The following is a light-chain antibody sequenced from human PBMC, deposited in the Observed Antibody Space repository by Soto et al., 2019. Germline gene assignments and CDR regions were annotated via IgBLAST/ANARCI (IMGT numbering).Light chain of an antibody. CDR1: QGISSY. V-gene: IGKV1-8*01. J-gene: IGKJ1*01. CDR2: AAS. CDR3: QQYYSYPHT. Sequence: AIRMTQSPSSFPASTGDRVTITCRASQGISSYLAWYQQKPGKAPKLLIYAASTLQSGVPSRFSGSGSGTDFTLTISCLQSEDFATYYGQQYYSYPHTFGQGTKVEIK.